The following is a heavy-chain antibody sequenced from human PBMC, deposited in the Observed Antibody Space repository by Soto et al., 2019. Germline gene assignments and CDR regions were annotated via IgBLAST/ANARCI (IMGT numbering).Heavy chain of an antibody. D-gene: IGHD2-15*01. J-gene: IGHJ5*02. V-gene: IGHV4-4*02. CDR3: ASLGMVAANREFDP. CDR1: SGTISSSNW. Sequence: QVQLQESGPGLVKPSWTLSLTCAVASGTISSSNWWTGVRQPPGKAPEWIREINQSGSPKSNPPLRGRVTTAESKSKSQFVLKLSSVTAADTDNYDSASLGMVAANREFDPWGQGTLVTVSS. CDR2: INQSGSP.